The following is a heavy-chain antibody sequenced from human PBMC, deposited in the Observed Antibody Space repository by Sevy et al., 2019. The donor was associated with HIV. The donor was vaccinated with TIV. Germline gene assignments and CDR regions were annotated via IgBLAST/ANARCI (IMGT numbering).Heavy chain of an antibody. J-gene: IGHJ4*02. V-gene: IGHV3-7*01. CDR1: GFTFSSYW. CDR2: MKQDGSEK. Sequence: GRSLRLSCAASGFTFSSYWMSWVRQAPGKGLEWVATMKQDGSEKYYVDSVKGRFTISRDNAKHSLYLQMNSLRAEDTAVYYCVREGLGGFSYSLDCWGQGTLVTISS. D-gene: IGHD5-18*01. CDR3: VREGLGGFSYSLDC.